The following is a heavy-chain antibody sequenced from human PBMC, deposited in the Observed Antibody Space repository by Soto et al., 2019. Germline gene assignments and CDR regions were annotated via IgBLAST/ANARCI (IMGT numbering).Heavy chain of an antibody. V-gene: IGHV3-30*18. CDR2: ISYDGSNK. Sequence: GGSLRLSCAASGFTFSSYGMHWVRQAPGKGLEWVAVISYDGSNKYYADSVKGRFTISRDNSKNTLYLQMNSLRAEDMAVYYCAKDREYSSSSLDYWGQGTLVTVSS. D-gene: IGHD6-6*01. CDR3: AKDREYSSSSLDY. J-gene: IGHJ4*02. CDR1: GFTFSSYG.